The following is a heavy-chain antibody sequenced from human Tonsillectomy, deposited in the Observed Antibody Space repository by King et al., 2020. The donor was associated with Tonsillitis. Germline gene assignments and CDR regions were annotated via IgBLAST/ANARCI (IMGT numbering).Heavy chain of an antibody. Sequence: VQLQQWGAGLLKPSETLSLTCDIYGRSFSGYYWSWIRQSPGKGLEWIGEINHSGSTNYNPSLKSRVTISVDTSKNQFSLKLNSVTAADTAVYYCARSNGYYDFWSTHRGWFDPWGQGTLVTVSS. CDR2: INHSGST. CDR3: ARSNGYYDFWSTHRGWFDP. V-gene: IGHV4-34*01. D-gene: IGHD3-3*01. CDR1: GRSFSGYY. J-gene: IGHJ5*02.